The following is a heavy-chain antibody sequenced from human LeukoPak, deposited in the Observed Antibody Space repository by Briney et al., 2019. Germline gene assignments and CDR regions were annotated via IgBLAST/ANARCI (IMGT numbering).Heavy chain of an antibody. J-gene: IGHJ4*02. CDR3: ARGAAMDSYIDY. D-gene: IGHD5-18*01. CDR1: GDISSSDY. CDR2: INPSGGNT. V-gene: IGHV1-46*01. Sequence: ASVKVSCKASGDISSSDYIHWVRQAPGQGLEWMGTINPSGGNTGYAQKFHGRVSMTRDTSTSTVYMDLRSLRSDDTAVYYCARGAAMDSYIDYWGQGTLVTVSS.